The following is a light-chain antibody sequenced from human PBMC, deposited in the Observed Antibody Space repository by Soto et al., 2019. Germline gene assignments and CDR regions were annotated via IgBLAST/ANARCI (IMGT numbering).Light chain of an antibody. CDR2: EVS. CDR1: SSDVGGYNY. V-gene: IGLV2-14*01. CDR3: SSYTSSSTLYV. Sequence: ALTQPASVSGSPGQSITISCTGTSSDVGGYNYVSWYQQHPGKAPKLMIYEVSNRPSGVSNRFTGSKSGNTASLTISGLQAEDEADYYCSSYTSSSTLYVFGTGTKV. J-gene: IGLJ1*01.